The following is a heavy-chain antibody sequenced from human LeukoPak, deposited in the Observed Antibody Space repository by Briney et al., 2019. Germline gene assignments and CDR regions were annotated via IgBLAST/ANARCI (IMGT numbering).Heavy chain of an antibody. CDR1: GFTLSAHG. Sequence: GGSLRLSCAASGFTLSAHGMNWVRQAPGKGLEWVSSISSSSIYIYYTDSLKGRLTISRDNARNSLYLQMNSLRAEDTAVYYCARGYSNYGYTFDIWGQGTMVTVSS. CDR2: ISSSSIYI. D-gene: IGHD4-11*01. CDR3: ARGYSNYGYTFDI. V-gene: IGHV3-21*01. J-gene: IGHJ3*02.